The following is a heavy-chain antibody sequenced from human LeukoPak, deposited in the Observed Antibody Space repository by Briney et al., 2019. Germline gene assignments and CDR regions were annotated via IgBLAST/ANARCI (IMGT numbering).Heavy chain of an antibody. CDR2: MSPNSGNT. CDR1: GYTFTSYD. J-gene: IGHJ4*02. V-gene: IGHV1-8*01. CDR3: ARGPPRGCSGGSCYYRGPLNF. Sequence: ASVKVSCKASGYTFTSYDINWVRQATGQGLEWMGWMSPNSGNTGYAQKFQGRVTMTRNTSISTAYMELSSLRSEDTAVYYCARGPPRGCSGGSCYYRGPLNFWGQGTLVTVSS. D-gene: IGHD2-15*01.